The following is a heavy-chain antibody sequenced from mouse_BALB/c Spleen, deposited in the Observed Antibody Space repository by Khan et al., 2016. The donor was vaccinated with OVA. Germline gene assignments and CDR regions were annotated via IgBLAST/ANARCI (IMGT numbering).Heavy chain of an antibody. J-gene: IGHJ2*01. V-gene: IGHV3-2*02. CDR2: ISYSGVT. CDR1: GYSITSGYA. CDR3: ARGNYYGYYFDY. D-gene: IGHD1-1*01. Sequence: QLEESGPGLVKPSQSLSLTCTVTGYSITSGYAWNWIRQFPGNKLEWMGYISYSGVTSYTPSLKSRISITRDTSKKQFFLQLNSVTTEDTATYYCARGNYYGYYFDYWGQGTTLTVSS.